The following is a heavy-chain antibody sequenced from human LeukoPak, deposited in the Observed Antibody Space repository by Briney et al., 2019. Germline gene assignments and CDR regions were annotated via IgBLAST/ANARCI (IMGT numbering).Heavy chain of an antibody. CDR3: VGTYDILTGYTPYFDY. D-gene: IGHD3-9*01. CDR2: IYTSGST. Sequence: PSQTLSLTCTVSGGSTSSGSYCWSWIRQPAGKGLEWIGRIYTSGSTNYNPSLKSRVTISVDTSKNQFSLKLSSVTAADTAVYYCVGTYDILTGYTPYFDYWGQGTLVTVSS. CDR1: GGSTSSGSYC. J-gene: IGHJ4*02. V-gene: IGHV4-61*02.